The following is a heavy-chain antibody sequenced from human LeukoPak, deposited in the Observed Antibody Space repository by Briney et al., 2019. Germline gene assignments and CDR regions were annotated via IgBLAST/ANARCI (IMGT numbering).Heavy chain of an antibody. CDR3: ASPGGNRWLQFYHFDY. V-gene: IGHV4-39*01. Sequence: PSETLSLTCTVSGGSIVSASSYWAWIRQPPGKGLEWIGIMYYTGGTYYNPSLKSRVTISGDTSKNQFSLKLSSVTAADTAVYYCASPGGNRWLQFYHFDYWGQGTLVTVSS. D-gene: IGHD5-24*01. J-gene: IGHJ4*02. CDR1: GGSIVSASSY. CDR2: MYYTGGT.